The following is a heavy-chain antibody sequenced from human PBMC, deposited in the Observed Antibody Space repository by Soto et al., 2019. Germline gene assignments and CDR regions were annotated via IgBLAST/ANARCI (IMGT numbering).Heavy chain of an antibody. Sequence: QVQLQQWGAGLLKPSETLSLTCAVYGGSFSGYYWSWIRQPPGKGLEWIGEINHSGSTNYNPSLKARVTRSVDTSKIQFSMKLSSVTAADTAVYYCARGEVMGYCGGGSCKGWFEPWGQGTLVTVSS. J-gene: IGHJ5*02. CDR2: INHSGST. CDR3: ARGEVMGYCGGGSCKGWFEP. D-gene: IGHD2-15*01. V-gene: IGHV4-34*01. CDR1: GGSFSGYY.